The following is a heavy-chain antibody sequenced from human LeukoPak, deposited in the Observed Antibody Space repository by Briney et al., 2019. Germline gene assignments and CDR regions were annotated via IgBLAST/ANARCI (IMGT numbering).Heavy chain of an antibody. CDR2: INPNSGGT. D-gene: IGHD1-7*01. CDR3: ARGSGFQYRGTTTNYYMDV. V-gene: IGHV1-2*02. CDR1: GYTFTGYY. J-gene: IGHJ6*03. Sequence: GASVKVSCKASGYTFTGYYMHWVRQAPGQGLEWMGWINPNSGGTNYAQKFQGRAPMTGDASIRTAYMELSSLTSDDTAVYYCARGSGFQYRGTTTNYYMDVWGKGTTVTVSS.